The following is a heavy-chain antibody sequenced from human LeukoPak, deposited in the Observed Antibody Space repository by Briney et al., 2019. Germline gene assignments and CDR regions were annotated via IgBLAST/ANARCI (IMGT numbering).Heavy chain of an antibody. J-gene: IGHJ3*02. CDR1: GFPFRDYA. CDR2: ISWVSSSV. V-gene: IGHV3-9*03. CDR3: AKDVGGPLADAFDI. D-gene: IGHD2-15*01. Sequence: GGSLRLSCAASGFPFRDYAMYWVRQAPGKGLESVSGISWVSSSVAYADSVKGRFTISRDNAKNSLYLQKNSLRAEDMALYYCAKDVGGPLADAFDIWGQGTMVTVSS.